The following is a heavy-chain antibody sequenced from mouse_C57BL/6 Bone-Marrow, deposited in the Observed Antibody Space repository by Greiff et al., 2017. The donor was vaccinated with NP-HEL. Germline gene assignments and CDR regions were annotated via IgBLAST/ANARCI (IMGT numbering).Heavy chain of an antibody. J-gene: IGHJ1*03. CDR2: ISYDGSN. CDR3: ARDEFISTVVGYFDV. D-gene: IGHD1-1*01. CDR1: GYSITSGYY. Sequence: EVKLQESGPGLVKPSQSLSLTCSVTGYSITSGYYWNWIRQFPGNKLEWMGYISYDGSNNYNPSLKNRISITRDTSKNQFFLKLNSVTTEDTATYYCARDEFISTVVGYFDVWGTGTTVTVSS. V-gene: IGHV3-6*01.